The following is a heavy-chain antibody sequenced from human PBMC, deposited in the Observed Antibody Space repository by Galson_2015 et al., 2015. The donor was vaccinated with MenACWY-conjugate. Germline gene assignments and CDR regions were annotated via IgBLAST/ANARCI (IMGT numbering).Heavy chain of an antibody. CDR1: GYSFSNYW. V-gene: IGHV5-51*01. J-gene: IGHJ6*02. D-gene: IGHD3-10*01. Sequence: QSGAEVKKPGESLKISCKGSGYSFSNYWIGWVRQMPGKGLEWMGVIYPADSDTIYSASFQGQVTISADKSISTAYLQWSSLKASDTAMYYCARHPDYYGSGTYLGYGMDVWGQGTTVTVPS. CDR2: IYPADSDT. CDR3: ARHPDYYGSGTYLGYGMDV.